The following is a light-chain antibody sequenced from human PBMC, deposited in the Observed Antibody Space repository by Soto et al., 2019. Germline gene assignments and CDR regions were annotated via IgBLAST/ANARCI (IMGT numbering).Light chain of an antibody. J-gene: IGLJ1*01. V-gene: IGLV1-40*01. CDR1: SSNIGAGYG. CDR2: ANF. CDR3: QSYDSSLSGSNV. Sequence: QSVLPQPPSVSGAPGQRVTISCTGSSSNIGAGYGVHWYQQLPGTAPKLLIYANFNRPSGVPDRFSGSKSGTSASLAITGLQAEDEADYYCQSYDSSLSGSNVFGTGTKLTVL.